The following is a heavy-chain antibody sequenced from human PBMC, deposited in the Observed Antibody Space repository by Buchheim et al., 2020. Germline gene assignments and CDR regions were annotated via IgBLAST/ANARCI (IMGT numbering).Heavy chain of an antibody. D-gene: IGHD1-26*01. J-gene: IGHJ4*02. Sequence: EVFLVQSGAEVKKPGESLKISCKATGYKFTRYWIAWVRQTPGKGLEWMGIIYPGDSDTTYSPSFQGQVKFSVDTSITTAYLQWGSLKSSDTAIYYCARQDSGAYGYWGQGT. CDR1: GYKFTRYW. CDR3: ARQDSGAYGY. CDR2: IYPGDSDT. V-gene: IGHV5-51*01.